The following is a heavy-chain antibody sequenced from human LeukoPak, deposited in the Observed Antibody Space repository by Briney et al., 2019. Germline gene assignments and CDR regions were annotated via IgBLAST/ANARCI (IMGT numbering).Heavy chain of an antibody. D-gene: IGHD2-2*01. J-gene: IGHJ3*02. CDR3: ARYCGSTSCFLGAFDM. CDR2: IFYSGAT. V-gene: IGHV4-39*01. CDR1: GGSITSSNYY. Sequence: PSETLSLTCTVSGGSITSSNYYWGWIRRPPGKGLEWIGTIFYSGATYHTPSLKSRVTISVDTSKNQFSLKLSSVTAADAAVYYCARYCGSTSCFLGAFDMWGQGTVVIVSS.